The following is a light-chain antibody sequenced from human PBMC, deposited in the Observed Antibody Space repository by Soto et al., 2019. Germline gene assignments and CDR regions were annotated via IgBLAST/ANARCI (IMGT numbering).Light chain of an antibody. V-gene: IGKV1-9*01. CDR2: AAS. CDR1: QDITNY. Sequence: IPLTPSPSSLSASVGHRVTITYRASQDITNYLAWYPQKPGKGPHLLIYAASTLKRGRPSRFSVSGSGTDFTVTICSLQPGHFGTFCCQQVNTYPLTFRGGTKVDIK. J-gene: IGKJ4*01. CDR3: QQVNTYPLT.